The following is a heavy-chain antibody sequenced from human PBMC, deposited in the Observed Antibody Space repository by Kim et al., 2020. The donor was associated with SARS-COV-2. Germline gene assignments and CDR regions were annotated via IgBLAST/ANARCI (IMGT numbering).Heavy chain of an antibody. CDR1: GFTFSSYA. CDR3: ARGSSSGWYGY. J-gene: IGHJ4*02. D-gene: IGHD6-19*01. CDR2: ISYDGSNK. V-gene: IGHV3-30-3*01. Sequence: GGSLRLSCAASGFTFSSYAMHWVLQAPGKGLEWVAVISYDGSNKYYADSVKGRFTISRDNSKNTLYLQMNSLRAEDTAVYYCARGSSSGWYGYWGQGTLVTVSS.